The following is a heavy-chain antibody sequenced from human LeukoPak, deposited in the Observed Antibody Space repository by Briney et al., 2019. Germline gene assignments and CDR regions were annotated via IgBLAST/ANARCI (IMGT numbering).Heavy chain of an antibody. CDR2: ISGSGGST. Sequence: PGGSLRLSCAASGFTFSSYAMSWVRQPPGKGLEWVSAISGSGGSTYYADSVKGRFTISRDNSKNTLYLQMNSLRAEDTAVYYCAKRSGIAVDRYFDYWGQGTLVTVSS. CDR1: GFTFSSYA. D-gene: IGHD6-19*01. CDR3: AKRSGIAVDRYFDY. J-gene: IGHJ4*02. V-gene: IGHV3-23*01.